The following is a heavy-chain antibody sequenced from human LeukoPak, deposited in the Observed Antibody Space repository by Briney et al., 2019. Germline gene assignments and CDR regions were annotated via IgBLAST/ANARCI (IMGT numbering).Heavy chain of an antibody. CDR3: ARDNSVGDTAWWFDP. V-gene: IGHV1-46*01. D-gene: IGHD1-26*01. CDR1: GYTFTAYY. CDR2: MNPSGSDT. J-gene: IGHJ5*02. Sequence: ASVKVSCKATGYTFTAYYMHWVRQAPGQGLEWMGLMNPSGSDTVYAQKFQGRLTMTRDMSTSTDYMGLSSLRFDDTAVYYCARDNSVGDTAWWFDPWGQGTLVTVSS.